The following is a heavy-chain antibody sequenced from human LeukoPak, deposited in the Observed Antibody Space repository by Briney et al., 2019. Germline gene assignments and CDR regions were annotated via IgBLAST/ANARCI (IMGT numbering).Heavy chain of an antibody. CDR2: IRYDGSNK. CDR3: AKAAKAAAGMNYYFYMDV. Sequence: GGSLRLSCAASGFTFSSYGMHWVRQAPGKGLEWVAFIRYDGSNKYYADSVKGRFTISRDNSKNTLYLQMNSLRAEDTAVYYCAKAAKAAAGMNYYFYMDVWGKGTTVTVSS. V-gene: IGHV3-30*02. D-gene: IGHD6-13*01. CDR1: GFTFSSYG. J-gene: IGHJ6*03.